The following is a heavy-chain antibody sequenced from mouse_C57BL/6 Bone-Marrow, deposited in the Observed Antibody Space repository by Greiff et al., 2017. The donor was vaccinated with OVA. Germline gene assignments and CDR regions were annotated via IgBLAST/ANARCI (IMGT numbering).Heavy chain of an antibody. V-gene: IGHV1-15*01. CDR2: IDPETGGT. Sequence: QVQLQQSGAELVRPGASVTLSCKASGYTFTDYEMHWVKQTPVHGLEWIGAIDPETGGTAYNQKFKGKAILTADKSSSTAYMKLRSLKSEDSAVYYCTRWDGYYFDYWGQGTTLTVSS. CDR3: TRWDGYYFDY. D-gene: IGHD2-3*01. J-gene: IGHJ2*01. CDR1: GYTFTDYE.